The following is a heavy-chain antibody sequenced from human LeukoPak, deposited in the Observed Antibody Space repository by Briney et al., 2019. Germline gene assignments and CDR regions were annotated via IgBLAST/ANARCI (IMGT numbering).Heavy chain of an antibody. J-gene: IGHJ5*02. Sequence: ASVKVSCKASVYTFTSYYMHWVRQAPGQGLEWMGIINPGGGSTSYAQKFQGRVTMTRDTSTSTVYMELSSLRSEDTAVYYCAKGIVVVPAAIGLSWSDPWGQGTLVTVSS. D-gene: IGHD2-2*02. V-gene: IGHV1-46*01. CDR2: INPGGGST. CDR3: AKGIVVVPAAIGLSWSDP. CDR1: VYTFTSYY.